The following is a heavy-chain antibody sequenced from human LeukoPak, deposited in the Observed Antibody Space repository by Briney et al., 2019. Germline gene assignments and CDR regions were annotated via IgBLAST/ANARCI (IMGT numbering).Heavy chain of an antibody. CDR1: GYSISSDY. CDR2: VYHSGST. CDR3: ASLSGAPVRHPIYHFDY. V-gene: IGHV4-38-2*01. D-gene: IGHD1-26*01. J-gene: IGHJ4*02. Sequence: SETLSLTCAVSGYSISSDYWGWIRQPPGTGLEWIGNVYHSGSTYKNPSLKSRVSISLDTSNNQFSVKLTSVTAADPAIYYCASLSGAPVRHPIYHFDYWGQGTLVTVSS.